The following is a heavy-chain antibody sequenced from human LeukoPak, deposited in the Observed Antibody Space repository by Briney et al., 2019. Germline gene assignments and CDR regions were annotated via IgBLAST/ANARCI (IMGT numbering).Heavy chain of an antibody. V-gene: IGHV3-21*01. Sequence: GGSLRLSCAASGFTFSSYSMNWVRQAPGKGLEWVSSISSSSSYIYYADSLKGRFTISRDNAKNSLYLQMNSLRAEDTAVYYCARYCSGGSCYYYYYAMDDWGKGTTVTVSS. CDR2: ISSSSSYI. CDR3: ARYCSGGSCYYYYYAMDD. J-gene: IGHJ6*04. CDR1: GFTFSSYS. D-gene: IGHD2-15*01.